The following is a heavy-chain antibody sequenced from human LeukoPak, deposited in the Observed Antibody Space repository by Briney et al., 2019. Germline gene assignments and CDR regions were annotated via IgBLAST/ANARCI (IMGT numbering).Heavy chain of an antibody. V-gene: IGHV3-23*01. CDR1: NFIVSTNY. Sequence: GGSLRLSCAASNFIVSTNYMSWVRQAPGKGLEWVSAISGSGGSTYYADSVKGRFTISRDNSKNTLYLQMNSLRAEDTAVYYCANNYMVDYWGQGTLVTVSS. CDR3: ANNYMVDY. CDR2: ISGSGGST. J-gene: IGHJ4*02. D-gene: IGHD1-1*01.